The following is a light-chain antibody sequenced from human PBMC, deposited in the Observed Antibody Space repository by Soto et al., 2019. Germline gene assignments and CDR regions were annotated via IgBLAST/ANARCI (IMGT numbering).Light chain of an antibody. Sequence: PRERATLSCRASPSVTNYLAWYQQKPGQPPRLLIYGAFNRAAGIPARFSGSGSGTDFTLTISSLESEDSAVYYCQQRNIWPPVTFGQGTRLEIK. V-gene: IGKV3-11*01. CDR3: QQRNIWPPVT. J-gene: IGKJ5*01. CDR2: GAF. CDR1: PSVTNY.